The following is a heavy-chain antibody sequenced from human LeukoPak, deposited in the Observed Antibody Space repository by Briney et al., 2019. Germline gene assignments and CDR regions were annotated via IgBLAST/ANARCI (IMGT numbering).Heavy chain of an antibody. J-gene: IGHJ4*02. D-gene: IGHD3-3*01. V-gene: IGHV4-39*01. Sequence: SETLSLTCTVSCGSISSSSYYWGWIRQPPGKGLEWIGSIYYSGSTYYNPSLKSRVTISVDTSKNQFSLKLSSVTAADTAVYYCARLGTFGRPFDDWGQGTLVTVSS. CDR1: CGSISSSSYY. CDR2: IYYSGST. CDR3: ARLGTFGRPFDD.